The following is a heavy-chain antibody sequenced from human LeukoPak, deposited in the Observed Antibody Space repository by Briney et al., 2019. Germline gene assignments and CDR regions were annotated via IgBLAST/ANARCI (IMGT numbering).Heavy chain of an antibody. V-gene: IGHV1-24*01. D-gene: IGHD1-26*01. CDR3: ALGGGRYNFDY. J-gene: IGHJ4*02. CDR2: FDPEDGET. CDR1: GYTLTELS. Sequence: ASVNVSCKVSGYTLTELSIHWVRQAPGKGLEWMGGFDPEDGETIYAQKFQGRVTMTEDTSTDSAYMELSSLRSEDTAVYYCALGGGRYNFDYWGQGTLVTVSS.